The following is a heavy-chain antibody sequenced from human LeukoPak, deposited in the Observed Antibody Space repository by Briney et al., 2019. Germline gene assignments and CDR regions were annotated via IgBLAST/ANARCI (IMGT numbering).Heavy chain of an antibody. J-gene: IGHJ6*03. CDR2: VDHTGST. CDR3: ARRRVSSSTWYSTYYYFFYMDF. CDR1: GGSFSGYY. V-gene: IGHV4-59*01. Sequence: RSETLSLTCAVYGGSFSGYYWSWIRQPPGKGLEWIGYVDHTGSTKFNPSLNGRVSISRDTSNNFFSLRLRSVTAADTAVYFCARRRVSSSTWYSTYYYFFYMDFWGKGTTVTVSS. D-gene: IGHD4-11*01.